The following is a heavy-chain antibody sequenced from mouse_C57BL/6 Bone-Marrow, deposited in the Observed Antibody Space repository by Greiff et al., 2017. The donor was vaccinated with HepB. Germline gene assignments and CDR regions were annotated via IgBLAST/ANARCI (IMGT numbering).Heavy chain of an antibody. J-gene: IGHJ4*01. D-gene: IGHD2-2*01. CDR1: GYAFSSSW. Sequence: QVQLKQSGPELVKPGASVKISCKASGYAFSSSWMNWVKQRPGKGLEWIGRIYPGDGDTNYNGKFKGKATLTADKSSSTAYMQLSSLTSEDSAVYFCARLGVTTEGRVYYAMDYWGQGTSVTVSS. CDR2: IYPGDGDT. CDR3: ARLGVTTEGRVYYAMDY. V-gene: IGHV1-82*01.